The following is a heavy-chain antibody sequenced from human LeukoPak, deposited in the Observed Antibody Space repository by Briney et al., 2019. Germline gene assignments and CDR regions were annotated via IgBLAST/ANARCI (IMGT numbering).Heavy chain of an antibody. CDR1: GFTFSSYA. Sequence: GGSLRLSCAASGFTFSSYAMSWVRQAPGKGLEWVSAISGSGGSTYYADSVKGRFTISRDNPKNTLYLQMDSLRTEDTAVYSCAKEGTAYVSSWYDYWGQGTLVTVSS. CDR3: AKEGTAYVSSWYDY. CDR2: ISGSGGST. V-gene: IGHV3-23*01. J-gene: IGHJ4*02. D-gene: IGHD6-13*01.